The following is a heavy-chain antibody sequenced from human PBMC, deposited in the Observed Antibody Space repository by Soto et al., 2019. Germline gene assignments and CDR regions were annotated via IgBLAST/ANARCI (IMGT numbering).Heavy chain of an antibody. V-gene: IGHV3-74*01. J-gene: IGHJ4*02. CDR2: IKSDGSST. CDR3: ASGCQYNYDPRGSRVADF. D-gene: IGHD3-16*01. Sequence: EVQLVESGGGLVQPGGSLRLSCEASGFTFNDYWMHWVRQVPGKGLVWVSRIKSDGSSTSYADSVKGRFTISRDNAKNTLYLQMNSLSDDDSAVSYCASGCQYNYDPRGSRVADFWGQGTLVTVS. CDR1: GFTFNDYW.